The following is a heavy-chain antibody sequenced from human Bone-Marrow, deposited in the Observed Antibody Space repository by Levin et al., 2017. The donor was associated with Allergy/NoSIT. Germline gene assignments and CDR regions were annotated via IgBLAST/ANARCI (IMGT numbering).Heavy chain of an antibody. CDR3: AKGFSFGGVIVLPDY. CDR2: ISGSGGST. Sequence: GGSLRLSCAASGFTFSSYAMSWVRQAPGKGRDGVSAISGSGGSTYYADSVKGRFTISRDNSKNTLYLQMNSLRAEETAVYYCAKGFSFGGVIVLPDYWGQGTLVTVSS. V-gene: IGHV3-23*01. D-gene: IGHD3-16*02. CDR1: GFTFSSYA. J-gene: IGHJ4*02.